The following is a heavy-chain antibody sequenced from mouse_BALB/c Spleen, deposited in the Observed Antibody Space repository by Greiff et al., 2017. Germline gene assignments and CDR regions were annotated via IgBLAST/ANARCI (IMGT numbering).Heavy chain of an antibody. CDR3: AIYGRERDYFDY. CDR2: ISYSGST. Sequence: DVKLQESGPGLVKPSQSLSLTCTVTGYSITSDYAWNWIRQFPGNKLEWMDYISYSGSTSYNPSLKSRISITRDTSKNQFFLQLNSVTTEDTATYYCAIYGRERDYFDYWGQGTTLTVSS. V-gene: IGHV3-2*02. J-gene: IGHJ2*01. CDR1: GYSITSDYA. D-gene: IGHD1-1*01.